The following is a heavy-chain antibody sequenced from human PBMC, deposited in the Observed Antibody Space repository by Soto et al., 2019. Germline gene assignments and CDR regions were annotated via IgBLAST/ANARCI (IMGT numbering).Heavy chain of an antibody. D-gene: IGHD6-13*01. CDR1: GYSFTSYW. CDR3: ARTAAAGKYYYGMDV. V-gene: IGHV5-51*01. CDR2: IYPGDSDT. J-gene: IGHJ6*02. Sequence: GESLKISCKGSGYSFTSYWIGWVRQMPGKGLECMGIIYPGDSDTRYSPSFQGQVTISADKSISTAYLQWSSLKASDTAMYYCARTAAAGKYYYGMDVWGQGTAVTVSS.